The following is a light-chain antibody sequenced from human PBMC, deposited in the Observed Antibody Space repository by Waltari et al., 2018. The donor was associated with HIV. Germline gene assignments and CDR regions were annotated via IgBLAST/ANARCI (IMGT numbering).Light chain of an antibody. CDR3: SSYAGSNKLVV. J-gene: IGLJ2*01. V-gene: IGLV2-8*01. Sequence: QSALTQPPSASGSPGPSVTISCPGTRSDVGGYNYVSWYQQHPGKAPKLMIYEVSKRPSGVPDRFSGSKSGNTASLTVSGLQAEDEADYYCSSYAGSNKLVVFGGGTKLTVL. CDR1: RSDVGGYNY. CDR2: EVS.